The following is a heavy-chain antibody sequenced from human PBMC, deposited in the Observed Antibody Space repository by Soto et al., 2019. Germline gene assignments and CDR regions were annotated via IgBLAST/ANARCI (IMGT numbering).Heavy chain of an antibody. CDR1: GGSFSGYY. D-gene: IGHD6-6*01. J-gene: IGHJ4*02. CDR2: INHSGST. CDR3: ARASVIAARLRGYFNY. Sequence: PSETLSLTCAVYGGSFSGYYWSWIRQPPGKGLEWIGEINHSGSTNYNPSLKSRVTISVDTSKNQFSLKLSSVTAADTAVYYCARASVIAARLRGYFNYWGQGTLVTVSS. V-gene: IGHV4-34*01.